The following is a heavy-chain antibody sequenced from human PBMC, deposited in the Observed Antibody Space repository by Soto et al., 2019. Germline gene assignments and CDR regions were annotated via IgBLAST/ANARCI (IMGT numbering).Heavy chain of an antibody. V-gene: IGHV3-7*05. CDR2: IRGDGGKT. CDR3: ARAYYMVRGVIPDY. J-gene: IGHJ4*02. Sequence: GGSLRLSCAASGFTFRTYAMIWVRQAPGKGLEWVADIRGDGGKTYYVDFVTGRFTISRDNAKNSLYLQMNSLRAEDTAVYYCARAYYMVRGVIPDYWGQGTLVTVSS. D-gene: IGHD3-10*01. CDR1: GFTFRTYA.